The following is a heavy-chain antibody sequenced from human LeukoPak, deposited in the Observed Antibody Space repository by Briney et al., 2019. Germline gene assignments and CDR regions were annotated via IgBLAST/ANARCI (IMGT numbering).Heavy chain of an antibody. CDR2: IRYDGSNK. Sequence: PGGSLRLSCAASGFTFSSYGMHWVRQAPGKGLEWVAFIRYDGSNKYYVDSVKGRFTISRDNSKNTLYLQMNSLRAEDTAVYYCATGCSSGWYGRLDYWGQGTLVTVSS. V-gene: IGHV3-30*02. D-gene: IGHD6-19*01. CDR3: ATGCSSGWYGRLDY. J-gene: IGHJ4*02. CDR1: GFTFSSYG.